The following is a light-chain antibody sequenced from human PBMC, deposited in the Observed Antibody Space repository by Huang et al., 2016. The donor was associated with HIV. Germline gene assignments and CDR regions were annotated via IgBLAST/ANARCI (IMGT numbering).Light chain of an antibody. J-gene: IGKJ4*01. CDR1: QTLASS. V-gene: IGKV3-15*01. CDR3: QQYYNWPLT. CDR2: DAS. Sequence: EIVMTQSPASLSVSPGERATLSCRASQTLASSLAWYQQKPGQAPRLLMFDASTRATGIPARFSGSVSGTEFTLTISSLQSEDFAVYYCQQYYNWPLTFGEGTKVEIK.